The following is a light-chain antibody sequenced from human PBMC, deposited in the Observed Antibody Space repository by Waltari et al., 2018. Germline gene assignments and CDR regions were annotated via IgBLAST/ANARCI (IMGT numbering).Light chain of an antibody. J-gene: IGLJ3*02. CDR3: ATWDGSLTAWV. V-gene: IGLV1-47*01. Sequence: QSVLTPPPSASGTPGQRVTIPCSGSTSNIGRNYVYWYQQFPGTAPKLLVYRNNERPSGVPDRISGSKSGTSASLAISGLRSEDEADYYCATWDGSLTAWVFGGGTKVNVL. CDR2: RNN. CDR1: TSNIGRNY.